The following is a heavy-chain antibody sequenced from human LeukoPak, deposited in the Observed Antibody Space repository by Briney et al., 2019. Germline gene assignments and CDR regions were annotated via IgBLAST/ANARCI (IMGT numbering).Heavy chain of an antibody. CDR3: ARSRLHCSSTTCPMADVDY. CDR2: INPNSGGT. V-gene: IGHV1-2*02. Sequence: VASVKVSCKASGYTFTGYYMHWVRQAPGQGLEWMGWINPNSGGTNYAQKFQGRVTMTRDTSISTAYMELSRLRSDDTAVYYCARSRLHCSSTTCPMADVDYWGQGTLVTVSS. CDR1: GYTFTGYY. D-gene: IGHD2-2*01. J-gene: IGHJ4*02.